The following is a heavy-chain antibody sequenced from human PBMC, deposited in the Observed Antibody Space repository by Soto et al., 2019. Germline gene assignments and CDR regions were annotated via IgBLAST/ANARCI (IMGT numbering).Heavy chain of an antibody. CDR2: ITSSGAST. D-gene: IGHD3-10*01. CDR3: AKKVLDRGVDS. V-gene: IGHV3-23*01. J-gene: IGHJ4*02. CDR1: GFTFRDQP. Sequence: EVQVLESGGGLVQPGGSLRLSCAASGFTFRDQPMTWVRQTPGQGLQYVSSITSSGASTFYADSVKGRFTISRNNSTNPLYLQMNSLTVDDTAIFVCAKKVLDRGVDSWGQGTLVTVSS.